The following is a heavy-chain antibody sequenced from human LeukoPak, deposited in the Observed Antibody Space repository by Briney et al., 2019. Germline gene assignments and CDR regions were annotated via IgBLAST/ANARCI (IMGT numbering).Heavy chain of an antibody. Sequence: GGSLRLSCAASGFTFSSFVLSWVRQAPGKGLEWVSGISGSTSTTYYADSVEGRFSISRDNSKNTLYLQMNSLRAEDTAVYYCARVRRRRYDSSGYYYGDFQHWGQGTLVTVSS. CDR3: ARVRRRRYDSSGYYYGDFQH. V-gene: IGHV3-23*01. J-gene: IGHJ1*01. D-gene: IGHD3-22*01. CDR2: ISGSTSTT. CDR1: GFTFSSFV.